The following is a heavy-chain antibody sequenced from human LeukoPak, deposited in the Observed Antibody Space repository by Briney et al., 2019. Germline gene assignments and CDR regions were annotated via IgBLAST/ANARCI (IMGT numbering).Heavy chain of an antibody. Sequence: GGSLRLSCAASGFTFSNYWMNWVRQAPGKGLEWVSSISSSSSYIYYADSVKGRFTISRDNAKNSLCLQMNGLSAEDTAVYYCARSRGPLDYWGQGTLVTVSS. J-gene: IGHJ4*02. CDR3: ARSRGPLDY. D-gene: IGHD5-12*01. CDR1: GFTFSNYW. V-gene: IGHV3-21*01. CDR2: ISSSSSYI.